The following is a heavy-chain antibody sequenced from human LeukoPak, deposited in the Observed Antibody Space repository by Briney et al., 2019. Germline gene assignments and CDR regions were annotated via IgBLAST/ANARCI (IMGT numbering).Heavy chain of an antibody. CDR2: IYYSGST. CDR3: ARVRRLSKHFDY. Sequence: SQTLSLTCTVSGGSISSGGYYWSWIRQHPGKGLEWIGYIYYSGSTYYNPSLKSRVTISVDTSKNQFSLKLSSVTAADTAVYYCARVRRLSKHFDYWGQGTLVTVSS. CDR1: GGSISSGGYY. D-gene: IGHD3-16*02. V-gene: IGHV4-31*03. J-gene: IGHJ4*02.